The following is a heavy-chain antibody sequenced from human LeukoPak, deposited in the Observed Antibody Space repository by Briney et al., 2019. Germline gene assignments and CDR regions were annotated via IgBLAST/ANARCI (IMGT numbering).Heavy chain of an antibody. J-gene: IGHJ4*02. D-gene: IGHD3-16*02. Sequence: SETLSLTCTFSGDSFSSYYWTSIRQPPGMGLEWIGHIVYSGTTNYNPSLKSRVTMLIDTSKNQFSRKLSSVTAEDTAVYYCARGRNYDYIWGSYRFYYFDYWGQGSLVTVSS. V-gene: IGHV4-59*12. CDR1: GDSFSSYY. CDR3: ARGRNYDYIWGSYRFYYFDY. CDR2: IVYSGTT.